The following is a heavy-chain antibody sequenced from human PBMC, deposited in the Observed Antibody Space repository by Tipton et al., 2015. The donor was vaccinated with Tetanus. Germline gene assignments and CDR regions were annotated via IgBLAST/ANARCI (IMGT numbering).Heavy chain of an antibody. CDR1: GFTFSSYA. CDR3: AKDALRFVTTVTTSDY. V-gene: IGHV3-23*01. Sequence: SLRLSCAASGFTFSSYAMSWVRQAPGKGLEWVSAISGSGGSTYYADSVKGRFTISRDNSKNTLYLQMNSLRAEDTAVYYCAKDALRFVTTVTTSDYWGQGTLVTVSS. CDR2: ISGSGGST. D-gene: IGHD4-17*01. J-gene: IGHJ4*02.